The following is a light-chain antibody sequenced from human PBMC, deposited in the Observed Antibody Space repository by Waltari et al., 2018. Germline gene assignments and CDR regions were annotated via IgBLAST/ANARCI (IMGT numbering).Light chain of an antibody. V-gene: IGLV1-40*01. Sequence: QSVLTQPPSVSGAPGQRVTISCTGSSSNIGAGYDLQWYQQLPGRAPKLLIYGNSNRPSGVPDRFSDSKAGTSASRAITGLQAEDEADYDCQSYDSSLSGSVFGTGTKVTVL. CDR1: SSNIGAGYD. CDR3: QSYDSSLSGSV. J-gene: IGLJ1*01. CDR2: GNS.